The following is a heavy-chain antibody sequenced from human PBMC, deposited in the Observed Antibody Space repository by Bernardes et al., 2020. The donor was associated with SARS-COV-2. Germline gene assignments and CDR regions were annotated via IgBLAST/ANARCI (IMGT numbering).Heavy chain of an antibody. CDR3: GRMSGSNSRLAIDI. CDR2: IDWDDDK. J-gene: IGHJ3*02. V-gene: IGHV2-70*11. D-gene: IGHD4-4*01. CDR1: GFSLRTREMC. Sequence: SGPTLVKPTQTLTLTCTFSGFSLRTREMCVSWIRQPPGKALEWLARIDWDDDKYYSTSLKPRLTISKDASKNQVVLRMTNMDPVDTATYYCGRMSGSNSRLAIDIWGQGTMVTVSS.